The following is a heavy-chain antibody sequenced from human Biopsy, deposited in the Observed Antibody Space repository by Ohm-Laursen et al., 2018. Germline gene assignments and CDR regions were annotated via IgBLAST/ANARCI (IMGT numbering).Heavy chain of an antibody. D-gene: IGHD5-24*01. CDR3: ASAGYNPDWNFDL. V-gene: IGHV4-34*01. CDR1: GGSFSGYY. J-gene: IGHJ2*01. CDR2: INDSGRT. Sequence: SETLSLTCGVYGGSFSGYYCSWIRQPPGKGLEWIGEINDSGRTTYNPSLRSRVTFSVDTSKNQFSLKLSSVTAADTAVYYCASAGYNPDWNFDLWGRGTRVTVSS.